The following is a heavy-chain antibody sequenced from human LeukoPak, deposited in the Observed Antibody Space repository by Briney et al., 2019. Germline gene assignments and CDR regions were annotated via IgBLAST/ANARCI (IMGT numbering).Heavy chain of an antibody. CDR2: ISSSSSYI. Sequence: GGSLRLSCAASGFTFSSYSMNWVRQAPGKGLEWVSSISSSSSYIYYADSVKGRFTISRDNAKNSLYLQMNSLRAEDTAVYYCARGRSPFHPQKGNWFDPWGQGTLATVSS. V-gene: IGHV3-21*01. CDR1: GFTFSSYS. J-gene: IGHJ5*02. D-gene: IGHD1-26*01. CDR3: ARGRSPFHPQKGNWFDP.